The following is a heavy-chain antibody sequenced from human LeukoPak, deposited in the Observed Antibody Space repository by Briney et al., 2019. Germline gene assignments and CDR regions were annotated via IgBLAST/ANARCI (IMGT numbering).Heavy chain of an antibody. D-gene: IGHD3-10*01. J-gene: IGHJ4*02. Sequence: PGGSLRLSCAASGFTFSNYAMHWVRQAPGKGLEWVSIISYEGSEKYYADSVKGRLTISRDNSMNTLYLQINSLRPEHTRVDYCASGREGGNRGLGGDDYWGQGTLVIVSS. V-gene: IGHV3-30*01. CDR2: ISYEGSEK. CDR3: ASGREGGNRGLGGDDY. CDR1: GFTFSNYA.